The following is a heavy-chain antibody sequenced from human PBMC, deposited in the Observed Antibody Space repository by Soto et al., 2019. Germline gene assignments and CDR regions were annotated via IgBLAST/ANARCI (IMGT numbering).Heavy chain of an antibody. Sequence: GASVKVSCKASGYTFTGYYIHWVRQAPGQRYERMGWINPNSGGTNYAQKFQGWVTMTRDTSISKAYMELSRLRSDDTAVYYCARDRWGREQQLAYNWFDPWGQGTLVTVSS. V-gene: IGHV1-2*04. D-gene: IGHD6-13*01. CDR1: GYTFTGYY. CDR3: ARDRWGREQQLAYNWFDP. J-gene: IGHJ5*02. CDR2: INPNSGGT.